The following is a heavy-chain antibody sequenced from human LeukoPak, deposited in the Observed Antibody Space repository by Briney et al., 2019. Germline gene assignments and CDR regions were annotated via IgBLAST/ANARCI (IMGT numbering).Heavy chain of an antibody. CDR2: INPNSGGT. V-gene: IGHV1-2*02. J-gene: IGHJ5*02. CDR3: ARAPPWGSGSYVVWFDP. D-gene: IGHD3-10*01. CDR1: GYTFTVYY. Sequence: ASVKVSCKASGYTFTVYYMHWVRQAPGQGLEWMGWINPNSGGTNYAQNFQGRVTMTRDTSISTAYMELSRLRSDDTAVYYCARAPPWGSGSYVVWFDPWGQGTLVTVSS.